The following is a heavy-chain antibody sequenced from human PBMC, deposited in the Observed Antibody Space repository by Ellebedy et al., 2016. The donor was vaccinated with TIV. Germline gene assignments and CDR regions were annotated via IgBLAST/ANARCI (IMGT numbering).Heavy chain of an antibody. V-gene: IGHV4-34*01. J-gene: IGHJ6*02. D-gene: IGHD2-2*01. Sequence: SETLSLXXAVYGGSFSGYYWSWIRQHPGKGLEWIGYIYYSGSTYYNPSLKSRVTISVDTSKNQFSLKLSSVTAADTAVYYCARLQTCSSTSCYYYGMDVWGQGTTVTVSS. CDR3: ARLQTCSSTSCYYYGMDV. CDR1: GGSFSGYY. CDR2: IYYSGST.